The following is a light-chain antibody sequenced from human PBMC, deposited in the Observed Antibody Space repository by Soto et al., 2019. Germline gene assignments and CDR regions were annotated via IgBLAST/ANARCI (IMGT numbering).Light chain of an antibody. Sequence: EIVMTQSPATLSVSPGERATVSCRASQSVSSNLAWYQQKPGQAPRLLIYGASTRATGIPARFSGSGSGTEFTLTIRSLQSEDFAVYYCQQYNNWPPAITFGQGTRLEIK. CDR3: QQYNNWPPAIT. CDR2: GAS. V-gene: IGKV3-15*01. J-gene: IGKJ5*01. CDR1: QSVSSN.